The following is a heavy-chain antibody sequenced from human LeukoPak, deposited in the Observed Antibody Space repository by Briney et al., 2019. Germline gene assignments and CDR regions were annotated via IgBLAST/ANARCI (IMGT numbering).Heavy chain of an antibody. CDR2: IWFDGNNK. Sequence: GGSLRLSCAASGFTFSSYGMHWVRQAPGKGLEWVAVIWFDGNNKYYADSVKGRFTISRDNSRNTLYLQMNSLRAEDTAFYYCARTYCGGDCYIDYWGQGTLVTVSS. CDR1: GFTFSSYG. D-gene: IGHD2-21*02. CDR3: ARTYCGGDCYIDY. J-gene: IGHJ4*02. V-gene: IGHV3-33*01.